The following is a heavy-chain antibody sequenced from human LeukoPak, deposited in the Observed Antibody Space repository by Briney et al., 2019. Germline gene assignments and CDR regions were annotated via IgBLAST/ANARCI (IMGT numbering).Heavy chain of an antibody. D-gene: IGHD1-26*01. J-gene: IGHJ6*02. V-gene: IGHV4-61*08. Sequence: SETLSLTCAVSGGSISSGGYSWSWIRQPPGKGLEWIGYIYYSGSTKYNPSLKSRVTISIDTSKNQFSLKLSSVTAADTAVYYCARGSPPSVWGQGTTVTVSS. CDR2: IYYSGST. CDR3: ARGSPPSV. CDR1: GGSISSGGYS.